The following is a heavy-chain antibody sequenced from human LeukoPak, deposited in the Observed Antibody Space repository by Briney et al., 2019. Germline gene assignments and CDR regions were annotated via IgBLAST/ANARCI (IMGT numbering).Heavy chain of an antibody. V-gene: IGHV3-48*02. J-gene: IGHJ4*02. Sequence: PGGSLRLSCAASGVTFKSYSMNWVRQAPGKGLEWVSYISSSRSTIFYADSLKGRFTIYRDNAKNSLYLQRNSLRDEDTAVYYCAMEAGDSGDARFESHCWGQVTLVTVSS. CDR2: ISSSRSTI. D-gene: IGHD4-17*01. CDR1: GVTFKSYS. CDR3: AMEAGDSGDARFESHC.